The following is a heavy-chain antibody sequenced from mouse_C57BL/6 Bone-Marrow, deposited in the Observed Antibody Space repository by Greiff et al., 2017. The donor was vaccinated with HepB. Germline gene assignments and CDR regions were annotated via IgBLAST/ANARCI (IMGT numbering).Heavy chain of an antibody. CDR1: GYTFTSYW. J-gene: IGHJ2*01. D-gene: IGHD1-1*01. V-gene: IGHV1-64*01. Sequence: HVQLQQPGAELVKPGASVKLSCKASGYTFTSYWMHWVKQRPGQGLEWIGMIHPNSGSTNYNEKFKSKATLTVDKSSSTAYMQLSSLTSEDSAVYYCAREGRYYFDYWGQGTTLTVSS. CDR3: AREGRYYFDY. CDR2: IHPNSGST.